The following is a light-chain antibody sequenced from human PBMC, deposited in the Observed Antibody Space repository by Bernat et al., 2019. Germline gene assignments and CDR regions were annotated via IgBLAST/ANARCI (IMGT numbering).Light chain of an antibody. CDR1: QDISNY. CDR3: HQYDSYSRT. CDR2: DAS. Sequence: DIQMTQSPSSLSASVGDRVTITCQASQDISNYLNWYQQKPGKAPKLLIYDASNLETGVPSRFSGSGSGTDFTFTISSLQPDDSATYYCHQYDSYSRTFGQGTKVEIK. V-gene: IGKV1-33*01. J-gene: IGKJ1*01.